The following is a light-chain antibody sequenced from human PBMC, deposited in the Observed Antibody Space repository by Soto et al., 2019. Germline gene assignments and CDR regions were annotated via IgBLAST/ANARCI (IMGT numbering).Light chain of an antibody. CDR1: SSDVGGYNY. Sequence: QSVLTQPRSVSGSPGQSVTISCTGTSSDVGGYNYVSWYQQHPGKAPKLMIYDVSKRPSGVPDRFSGSKSGNTASLTISGLQAEDEADYYCCSYAGSGLFGGGTKVTVL. J-gene: IGLJ2*01. CDR2: DVS. CDR3: CSYAGSGL. V-gene: IGLV2-11*01.